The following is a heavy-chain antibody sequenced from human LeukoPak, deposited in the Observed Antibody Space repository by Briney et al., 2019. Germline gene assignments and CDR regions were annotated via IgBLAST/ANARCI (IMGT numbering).Heavy chain of an antibody. D-gene: IGHD3-10*01. CDR1: GFTFSSYS. J-gene: IGHJ4*02. CDR3: AREVPGSYYKGGGYFDY. Sequence: PGGSLRLSCAASGFTFSSYSMNWVRQAPGKGLEWVSYISSSSSTIYYADSVKGRFTISRDNAKNSLYLQMNSLRAEDTAVYYCAREVPGSYYKGGGYFDYWGQGTLVTVSS. CDR2: ISSSSSTI. V-gene: IGHV3-48*01.